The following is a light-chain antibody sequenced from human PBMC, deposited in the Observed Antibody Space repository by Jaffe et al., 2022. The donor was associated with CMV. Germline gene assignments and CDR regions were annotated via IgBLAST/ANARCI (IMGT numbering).Light chain of an antibody. J-gene: IGLJ3*02. CDR2: QVT. CDR3: CSHAIRNTPDWV. V-gene: IGLV2-23*02. Sequence: QSALTQPASVSGSLGQSITISCTGTSSDVGNYNFVSWYQVHPGSAPKLIISQVTKRPSGVSNRFSGSKSGNTASLTISGLQAEDEAEYYCCSHAIRNTPDWVFGGGTKLTVL. CDR1: SSDVGNYNF.